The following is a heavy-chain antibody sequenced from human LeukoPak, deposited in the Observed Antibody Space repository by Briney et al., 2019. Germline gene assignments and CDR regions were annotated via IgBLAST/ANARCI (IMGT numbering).Heavy chain of an antibody. CDR2: IYYSGST. CDR1: GGSISSSSYY. CDR3: ARHQVERWLQSPFDP. J-gene: IGHJ5*02. V-gene: IGHV4-39*01. Sequence: PSETLSLTCTVSGGSISSSSYYWGWIRQPPGKGLEWIGSIYYSGSTYYNPSLKSRVTISVDTSKNQFSLKLSSVTAADTAVYYCARHQVERWLQSPFDPWGQGTLVTVSS. D-gene: IGHD5-24*01.